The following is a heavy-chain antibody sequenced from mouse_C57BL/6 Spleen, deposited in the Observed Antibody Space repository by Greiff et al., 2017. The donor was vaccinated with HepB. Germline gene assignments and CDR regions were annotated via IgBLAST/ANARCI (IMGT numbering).Heavy chain of an antibody. D-gene: IGHD1-1*01. CDR2: ISDGGSYT. CDR1: GFTFSSYA. Sequence: EVQLVESGGGLVKPGGSLKLSCAASGFTFSSYAMSWVRQTPEKRLEWVATISDGGSYTYYPDNVKGRFTISRDNAKNNLYLQMSHLKSEDTAMYYCARSPYGSSYDWYFDVWGTGTTVTVSS. J-gene: IGHJ1*03. CDR3: ARSPYGSSYDWYFDV. V-gene: IGHV5-4*01.